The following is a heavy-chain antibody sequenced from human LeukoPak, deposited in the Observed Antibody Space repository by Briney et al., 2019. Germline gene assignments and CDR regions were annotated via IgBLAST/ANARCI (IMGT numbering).Heavy chain of an antibody. CDR3: ARDSEDGYSFAF. V-gene: IGHV1-2*02. D-gene: IGHD5-18*01. CDR2: INPNSGGT. Sequence: ASVKVSCKASGYTFTGYYMHWVRQAPGQGLEWMGWINPNSGGTNYAQKFQGRVTMTRDTSISTAYMELSSLRSDDTAVYYCARDSEDGYSFAFWGQGTLVTVSS. J-gene: IGHJ4*02. CDR1: GYTFTGYY.